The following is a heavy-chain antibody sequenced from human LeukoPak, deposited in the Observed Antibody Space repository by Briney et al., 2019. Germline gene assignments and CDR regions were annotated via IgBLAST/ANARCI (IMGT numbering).Heavy chain of an antibody. CDR3: ARDTAMYRAFDI. V-gene: IGHV4-34*01. CDR1: GGSFSGYY. D-gene: IGHD2-2*02. Sequence: SETLSLTCAVYGGSFSGYYWSWIRQPPGKGLEWIGSIYHSGSTYYNPSLKSRVTISLDKSKKQFSLKLSSVTAADTAVYYCARDTAMYRAFDIWGQGTMVTVSS. CDR2: IYHSGST. J-gene: IGHJ3*02.